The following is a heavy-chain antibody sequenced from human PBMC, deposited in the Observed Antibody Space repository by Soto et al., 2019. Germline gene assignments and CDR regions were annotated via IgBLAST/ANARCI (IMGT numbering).Heavy chain of an antibody. CDR2: MNPNSGNT. CDR1: GYTFTSYD. D-gene: IGHD7-27*01. CDR3: ARELTVLGNYY. J-gene: IGHJ4*02. V-gene: IGHV1-8*01. Sequence: QVQLVQSGAEVKKPGASVKVSCKASGYTFTSYDINWVRQATGQGLEWMGWMNPNSGNTGYAQKLQGRGTMTMNTSISTAFIVLRSLRSEDTAVYYGARELTVLGNYYWGQGTMVTVSS.